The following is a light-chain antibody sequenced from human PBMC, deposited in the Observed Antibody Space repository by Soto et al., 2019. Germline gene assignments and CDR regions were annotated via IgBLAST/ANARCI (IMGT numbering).Light chain of an antibody. J-gene: IGKJ5*01. V-gene: IGKV3-20*01. Sequence: IMLSMSLGTLSLTPGDRATLSCRASQSSTSTSLAWYQQKPGQAPRLLIYGASSRATDIPDRFSGSGSGTDFTLTITRLEPEDFAVYFCQQYGTSPITFGQGRLLEIK. CDR2: GAS. CDR3: QQYGTSPIT. CDR1: QSSTSTS.